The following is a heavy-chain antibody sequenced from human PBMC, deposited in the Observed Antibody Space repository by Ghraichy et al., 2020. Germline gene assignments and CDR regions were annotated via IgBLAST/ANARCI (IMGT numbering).Heavy chain of an antibody. CDR2: IYTGGST. CDR3: ARDPESDLPIDY. V-gene: IGHV3-53*01. D-gene: IGHD1-14*01. J-gene: IGHJ4*02. Sequence: GGSLRLSCAASGFSVSNNYMNWVRQAPGKGLEWVSVIYTGGSTYYADSVRGRFTVSRDESKNTLYLQMNSLRVEDTAVYYCARDPESDLPIDYWGQGTLVTVS. CDR1: GFSVSNNY.